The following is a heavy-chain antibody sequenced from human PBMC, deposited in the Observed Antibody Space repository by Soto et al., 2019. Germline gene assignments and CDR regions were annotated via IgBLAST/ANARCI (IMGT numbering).Heavy chain of an antibody. CDR1: GYTFTSYY. J-gene: IGHJ3*02. CDR3: ARSVTRRGQDDAFDI. V-gene: IGHV1-46*01. Sequence: ASVKVSCKASGYTFTSYYMHWVRQAPGQGLEWMGIINPSGGSTSYAQKFQGRVTMTRDTSTSTVYMELSSLRSEDTAVYYCARSVTRRGQDDAFDIWGQGTMVTVSS. D-gene: IGHD4-17*01. CDR2: INPSGGST.